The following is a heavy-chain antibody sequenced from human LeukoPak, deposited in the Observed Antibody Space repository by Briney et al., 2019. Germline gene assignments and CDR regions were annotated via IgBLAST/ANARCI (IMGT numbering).Heavy chain of an antibody. CDR1: GYSFTSYW. CDR3: ARQLYSSGWFSDY. Sequence: GESLKISCKGSGYSFTSYWIGWVRHMPGKGLEWMGIIYPGDSDTRYSPSFQGQVTISADKSISTAYLQWSSLKASDTAMYYCARQLYSSGWFSDYWGQGTLVTVSS. J-gene: IGHJ4*02. D-gene: IGHD6-19*01. V-gene: IGHV5-51*01. CDR2: IYPGDSDT.